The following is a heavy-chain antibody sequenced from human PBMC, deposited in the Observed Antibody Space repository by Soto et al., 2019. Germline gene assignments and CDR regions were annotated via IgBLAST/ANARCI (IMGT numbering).Heavy chain of an antibody. D-gene: IGHD4-17*01. Sequence: SETLSLTCTVSGGSISSYYLSWIRQPPGKGLEWIGYIYYSGSTNYNPSLKSRVTISVDTSKNQFSLKLSSVTAADTAVYYCARRPDYGDYTFDYWGQGTLVTVSS. CDR3: ARRPDYGDYTFDY. V-gene: IGHV4-59*08. J-gene: IGHJ4*02. CDR1: GGSISSYY. CDR2: IYYSGST.